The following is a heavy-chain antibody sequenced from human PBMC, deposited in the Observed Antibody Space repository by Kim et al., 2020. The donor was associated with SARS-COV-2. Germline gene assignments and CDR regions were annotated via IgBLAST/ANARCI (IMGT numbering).Heavy chain of an antibody. CDR1: GGSFSGYY. Sequence: SETLSLTCAVYGGSFSGYYWSWIRQPPGKGLEWIGEINHSGSTNYNPSLKSRVTISVDTSKNQFSLKLSSVTAADTAVYYCARDNGSSWYWYYYGMDVWG. J-gene: IGHJ6*01. D-gene: IGHD6-13*01. CDR3: ARDNGSSWYWYYYGMDV. CDR2: INHSGST. V-gene: IGHV4-34*01.